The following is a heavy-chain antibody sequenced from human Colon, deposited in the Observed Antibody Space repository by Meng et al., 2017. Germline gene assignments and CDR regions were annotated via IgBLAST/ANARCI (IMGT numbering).Heavy chain of an antibody. Sequence: QVQLQEPGPGLVKPSQTLSLTCTVSGGSLSSVNNQWSWIRQPPGKGPEYIGYIYYDGNTYYNPSLKSRVTISIDTSKNQFSLRLNSVTAADTAVYYCAREFYVDTAMVIDSWGQGTLVTVSS. CDR1: GGSLSSVNNQ. D-gene: IGHD5-18*01. J-gene: IGHJ4*02. V-gene: IGHV4-30-4*01. CDR2: IYYDGNT. CDR3: AREFYVDTAMVIDS.